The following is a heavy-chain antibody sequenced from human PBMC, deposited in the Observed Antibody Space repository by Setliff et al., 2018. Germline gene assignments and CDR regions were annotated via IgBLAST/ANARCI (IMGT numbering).Heavy chain of an antibody. Sequence: ASVKVSCKASGYIFTYYAIHWVRQAPGQRLEWMGWINAGNGNTKYSQKFQGRVTITRDTSASTAYMELSSLTSEDTAVYYCARRPYDSSGYFNYWGQGALVTVSS. D-gene: IGHD3-22*01. CDR2: INAGNGNT. J-gene: IGHJ4*02. CDR3: ARRPYDSSGYFNY. CDR1: GYIFTYYA. V-gene: IGHV1-3*01.